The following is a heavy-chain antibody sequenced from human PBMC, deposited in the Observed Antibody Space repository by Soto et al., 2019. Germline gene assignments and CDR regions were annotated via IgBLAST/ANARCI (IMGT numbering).Heavy chain of an antibody. J-gene: IGHJ4*02. V-gene: IGHV3-23*01. CDR3: ATLPPPNYYDSSGSRDY. CDR1: GFTFSSYA. CDR2: ISGSGGST. Sequence: PGGSLRLSCAASGFTFSSYAMSWVRQAPGKGLEWVSGISGSGGSTYYTDSVKGRFSISRDNSKNTLYPQMNSLRAEDTAVYYCATLPPPNYYDSSGSRDYWGQGTLVTVSS. D-gene: IGHD3-22*01.